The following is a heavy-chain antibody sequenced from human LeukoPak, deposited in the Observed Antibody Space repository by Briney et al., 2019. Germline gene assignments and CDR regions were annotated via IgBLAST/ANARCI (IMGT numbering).Heavy chain of an antibody. CDR3: AELGITMIGGV. CDR2: IYSGGTT. CDR1: GFTFSNYE. J-gene: IGHJ6*04. Sequence: GGSLRLSCAASGFTFSNYEMNWVRQAPGKGLEWVSVIYSGGTTSYADSVKGRFTISRDNSKNSLYLQMNSLRAEDTAVYYCAELGITMIGGVWGKGTTVTISS. D-gene: IGHD3-10*02. V-gene: IGHV3-66*01.